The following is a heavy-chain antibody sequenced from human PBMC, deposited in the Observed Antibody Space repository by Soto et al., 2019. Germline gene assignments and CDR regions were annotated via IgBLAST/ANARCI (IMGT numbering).Heavy chain of an antibody. CDR2: MYPDDSDI. CDR1: GYSFSFYW. V-gene: IGHV5-51*01. Sequence: GESLKISCKASGYSFSFYWIGWVRQMPGKGLEWMAIMYPDDSDIRYSPSFEAHVTISADKSINTAYLQWNSLKASDTAMYYCARQGGEYNTMSDYWGQGTLVTVSS. J-gene: IGHJ4*02. D-gene: IGHD3-10*01. CDR3: ARQGGEYNTMSDY.